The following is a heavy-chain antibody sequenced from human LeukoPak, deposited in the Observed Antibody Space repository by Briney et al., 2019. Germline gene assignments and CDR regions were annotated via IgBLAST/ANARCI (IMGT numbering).Heavy chain of an antibody. V-gene: IGHV1-69*13. CDR3: ARENADYYDSSGYYYDY. J-gene: IGHJ4*02. Sequence: SVKVSCTASGGTFSSYAISWVRQAPGQGLEWMGGIIPIFGTANYAQKFQGRVTITADESTSTAYMELSSLRSEDTAVYYCARENADYYDSSGYYYDYWGQGTLVTVSS. D-gene: IGHD3-22*01. CDR1: GGTFSSYA. CDR2: IIPIFGTA.